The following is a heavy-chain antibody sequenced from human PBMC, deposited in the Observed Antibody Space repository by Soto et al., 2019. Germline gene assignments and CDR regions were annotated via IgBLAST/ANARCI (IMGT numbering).Heavy chain of an antibody. J-gene: IGHJ1*01. CDR1: GFTFSSYV. CDR3: APTKYSSSWYVYFQH. Sequence: GSLRLSCAASGFTFSSYVMHWVRQAPGKGLEWVAVISYDGSNKYYADSVKGRFTISRDNSKNTLYLQMNSLRAEDTAVYYCAPTKYSSSWYVYFQHWGQGTLVTVSS. CDR2: ISYDGSNK. D-gene: IGHD6-13*01. V-gene: IGHV3-30*03.